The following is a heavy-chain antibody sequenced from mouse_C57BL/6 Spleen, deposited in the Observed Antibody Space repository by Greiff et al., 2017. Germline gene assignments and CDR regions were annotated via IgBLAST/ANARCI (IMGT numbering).Heavy chain of an antibody. CDR2: INPNNGGT. CDR3: ARDSHMYY. J-gene: IGHJ4*01. Sequence: EVKLQESGPELVKPGASVKIPCKASGYTFTDYNMDWVKQSHGKSLEWIGDINPNNGGTIYNQKFKGKATLTVDKSSSTAYMELRSLTSDDTAVYYCARDSHMYYWGQGTSVTVSS. V-gene: IGHV1-18*01. CDR1: GYTFTDYN.